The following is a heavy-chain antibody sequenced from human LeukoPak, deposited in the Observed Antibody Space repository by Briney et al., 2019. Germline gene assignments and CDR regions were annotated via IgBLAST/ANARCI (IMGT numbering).Heavy chain of an antibody. V-gene: IGHV1-18*01. Sequence: ASVKVSCKASGYTFSKYGITWVRLAPGQGLEWVGWISASNGNTNYAQELQGRVTMTTDISTSTAYMELRSLRSDDTAVYYCARAGATLTRLFDYWGQGTLVTVSS. CDR1: GYTFSKYG. CDR2: ISASNGNT. D-gene: IGHD4-11*01. CDR3: ARAGATLTRLFDY. J-gene: IGHJ4*02.